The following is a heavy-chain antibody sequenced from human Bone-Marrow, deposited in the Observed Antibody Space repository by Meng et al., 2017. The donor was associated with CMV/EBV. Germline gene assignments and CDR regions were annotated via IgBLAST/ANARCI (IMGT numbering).Heavy chain of an antibody. CDR3: ARLPHVLRFLEWLPSRGYYSDY. D-gene: IGHD3-3*01. Sequence: ASVKVSCKASGYTFTSYDINWVRQATGQGLEWMGWMNPNSGNTNYAQKLQGRVTMTTDTSTSTAYMELRSLRSDDTAVYYCARLPHVLRFLEWLPSRGYYSDYWGQGTLVTVSS. CDR2: MNPNSGNT. V-gene: IGHV1-18*01. CDR1: GYTFTSYD. J-gene: IGHJ4*02.